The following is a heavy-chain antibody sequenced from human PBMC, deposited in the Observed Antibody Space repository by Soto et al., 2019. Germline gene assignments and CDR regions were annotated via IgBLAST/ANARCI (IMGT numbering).Heavy chain of an antibody. J-gene: IGHJ6*02. D-gene: IGHD2-2*01. CDR2: IIPIFGTA. V-gene: IGHV1-69*13. CDR3: ARTYCSSASCYGLYYFGMDV. Sequence: SVKVSCKASGGTFSSYAISWVRQAPGQGLECMGGIIPIFGTANYAQKFQGRVTITADESTSTAYMELRSVTAADTAVYYCARTYCSSASCYGLYYFGMDVWGQGTTVTVSS. CDR1: GGTFSSYA.